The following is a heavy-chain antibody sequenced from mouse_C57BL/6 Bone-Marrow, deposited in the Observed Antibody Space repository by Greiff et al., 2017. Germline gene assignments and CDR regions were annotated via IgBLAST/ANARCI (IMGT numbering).Heavy chain of an antibody. V-gene: IGHV1-55*01. J-gene: IGHJ3*01. CDR3: ARRDYGSSYSAWFAY. Sequence: QVQLQQPGAELVKPGASVKMSCKASGYTFTSYWITWLKQRPGQGLEWIGDIYPGSGSTSYNEKFTSKATLTVDTSSSTAYMQLSSLTSEDSAVYYCARRDYGSSYSAWFAYWGQGTLVTVSA. CDR1: GYTFTSYW. CDR2: IYPGSGST. D-gene: IGHD1-1*01.